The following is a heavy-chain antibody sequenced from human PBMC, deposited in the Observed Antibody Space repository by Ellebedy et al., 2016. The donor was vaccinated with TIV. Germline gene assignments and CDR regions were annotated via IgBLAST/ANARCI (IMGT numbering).Heavy chain of an antibody. CDR2: IFHSGTT. V-gene: IGHV4-38-2*02. CDR1: GYSISSGYY. D-gene: IGHD3-10*01. J-gene: IGHJ4*02. Sequence: SETLSLXXTVSGYSISSGYYWGWVRQPPGKGLEWIGTIFHSGTTYYRPSLKGRVTISIDTSENQFSLRLSSVTAADTAVYYYTRHVYGSGSLYWGQGALVTVSS. CDR3: TRHVYGSGSLY.